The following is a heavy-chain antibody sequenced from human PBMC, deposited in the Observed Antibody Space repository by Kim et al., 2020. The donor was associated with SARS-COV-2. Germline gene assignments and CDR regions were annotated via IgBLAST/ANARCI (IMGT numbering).Heavy chain of an antibody. J-gene: IGHJ5*02. CDR1: GYSFTSYW. V-gene: IGHV5-10-1*01. CDR2: IDPSDSYT. D-gene: IGHD3-9*01. Sequence: GESLKISCKGSGYSFTSYWISWVRQMPGKGLEWMGRIDPSDSYTNYSPSFQGHVTISADKSISTAYLQWSSLKASDTAMYYCARHFRPYDILTGYSINWFDTWGQGTLVTVSS. CDR3: ARHFRPYDILTGYSINWFDT.